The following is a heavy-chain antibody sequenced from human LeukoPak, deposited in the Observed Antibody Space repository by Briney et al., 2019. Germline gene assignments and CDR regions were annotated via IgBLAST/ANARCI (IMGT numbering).Heavy chain of an antibody. CDR3: GRMGIAVADAFDI. CDR2: ISSSSSYI. Sequence: GGSLRLSCAASGFTFSSYSMNWVRQAPGKGLEWVSSISSSSSYIYYADSVKGRFTISRDNAKNSLYLQMNSLRAEDTAVYYCGRMGIAVADAFDIWGQGTMVTVSS. V-gene: IGHV3-21*01. J-gene: IGHJ3*02. CDR1: GFTFSSYS. D-gene: IGHD6-19*01.